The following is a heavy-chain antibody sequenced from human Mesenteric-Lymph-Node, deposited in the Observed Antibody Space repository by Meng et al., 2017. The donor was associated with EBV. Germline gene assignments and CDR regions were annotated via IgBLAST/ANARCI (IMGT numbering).Heavy chain of an antibody. CDR1: WSSLSTTVLG. J-gene: IGHJ4*02. D-gene: IGHD2-21*02. CDR2: MYWDDCQ. V-gene: IGHV2-5*02. CDR3: AHRSYCGGYCTFLDY. Sequence: QLSLEISVPTFVKPTPTLTLSASFSWSSLSTTVLGVGWIPQPPGNALEWLALMYWDDCQSYKPSLKTKLTITNDTSKNQVLLTITNMDPAHTATYFCAHRSYCGGYCTFLDYWGQGTLVTVSS.